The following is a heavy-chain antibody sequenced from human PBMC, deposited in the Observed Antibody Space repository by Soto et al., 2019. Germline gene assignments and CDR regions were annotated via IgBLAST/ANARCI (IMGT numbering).Heavy chain of an antibody. CDR3: VRDSGAKLSSS. CDR2: IVPIYRTA. CDR1: GGTFSSYR. Sequence: GASVKVSCKASGGTFSSYRINWVRQAPGQGLEWVGCIVPIYRTADYAQNFQGRVTITADEYARTSYMELRSLKSQDTAAYYCVRDSGAKLSSSWGQGTLVNVSS. J-gene: IGHJ4*02. V-gene: IGHV1-69*13. D-gene: IGHD6-13*01.